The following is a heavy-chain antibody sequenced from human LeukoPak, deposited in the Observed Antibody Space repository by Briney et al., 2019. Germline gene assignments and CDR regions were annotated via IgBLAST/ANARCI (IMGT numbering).Heavy chain of an antibody. J-gene: IGHJ4*02. CDR1: GGSFTGYY. CDR3: ARARRARYYYDSSAYYHYYFDY. CDR2: VNHSGST. D-gene: IGHD3-22*01. Sequence: PSETLSLTCAVYGGSFTGYYWSWIRHPPGKGLEWIGEVNHSGSTNYNSSLKSRVTISLDTSKNQFSLNLSSVTAADTAVYYCARARRARYYYDSSAYYHYYFDYWGQGTLVTVSS. V-gene: IGHV4-34*01.